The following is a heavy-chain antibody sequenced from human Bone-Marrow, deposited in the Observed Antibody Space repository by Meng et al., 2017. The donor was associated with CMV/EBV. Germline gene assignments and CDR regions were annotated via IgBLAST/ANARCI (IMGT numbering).Heavy chain of an antibody. CDR1: GYTFTGYY. Sequence: ASVKVSCKASGYTFTGYYMHWVRQAPGQGLEWMGIINPSGGSATYAQKFQGRVTMTRDTSISTAYMELSRLRSDDTAVYYCARGNGVRGNWFDPWGQGTLVTVSS. CDR3: ARGNGVRGNWFDP. CDR2: INPSGGSA. J-gene: IGHJ5*02. V-gene: IGHV1-46*01. D-gene: IGHD2-8*01.